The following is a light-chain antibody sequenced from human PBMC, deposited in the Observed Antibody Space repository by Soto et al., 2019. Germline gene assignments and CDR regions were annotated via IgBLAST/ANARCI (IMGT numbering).Light chain of an antibody. CDR1: QGISSD. CDR3: QQYYSYPFT. CDR2: AAS. Sequence: AIRMTQSPSSFSASTGDRVTITCRASQGISSDLAWYQQKPGKAPKHLIYAASTLQSGVPSRFSGSGSGTDFTLTISCLQSEDFATYYCQQYYSYPFTFGPGTKVDIK. J-gene: IGKJ3*01. V-gene: IGKV1-8*01.